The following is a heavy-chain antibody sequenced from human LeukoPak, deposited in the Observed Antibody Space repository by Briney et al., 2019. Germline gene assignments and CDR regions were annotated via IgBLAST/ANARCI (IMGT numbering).Heavy chain of an antibody. CDR2: IRHDGSDK. CDR1: GFKFSDFD. Sequence: PGGSLRLSYAASGFKFSDFDMHWVRQAPGKGLEWVAFIRHDGSDKYYVDSVKGRFTISRDNSKNILYLQMNSLTTEDTAVYYCAKNRVGQTYADSFEIWGQGTMVSVCS. CDR3: AKNRVGQTYADSFEI. V-gene: IGHV3-30*02. D-gene: IGHD5-24*01. J-gene: IGHJ3*02.